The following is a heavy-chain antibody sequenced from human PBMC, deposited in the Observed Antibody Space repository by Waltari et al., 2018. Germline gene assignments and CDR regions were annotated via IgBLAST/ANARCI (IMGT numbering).Heavy chain of an antibody. V-gene: IGHV3-7*01. J-gene: IGHJ4*02. CDR3: ARDGDGYPD. CDR2: IKEDGSEE. Sequence: EVKLVDSGGGLVQPGGSLRLSGEASGFMFSTNWMSWVRQAPGKGLEWVANIKEDGSEEYYVDSVKGRFTISRDNAKTSLYLQMNSLRVEDTAVYYCARDGDGYPDWGQGSLVIVSS. D-gene: IGHD5-12*01. CDR1: GFMFSTNW.